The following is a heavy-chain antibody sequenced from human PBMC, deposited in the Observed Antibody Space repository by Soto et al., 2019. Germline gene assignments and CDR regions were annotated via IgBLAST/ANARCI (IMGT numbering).Heavy chain of an antibody. CDR2: MNPNSVNT. Sequence: QVQLVQSVAEVKKPGASVKVSCKTSGYTFTSYDINWVRQATRQGLAWMGWMNPNSVNTAYAQKFQGRVPMTRNTSIRTTYMELSSLRSEDTAVYYCARERSSGAFDIWGQGTMVTVSS. CDR3: ARERSSGAFDI. J-gene: IGHJ3*02. CDR1: GYTFTSYD. D-gene: IGHD1-26*01. V-gene: IGHV1-8*01.